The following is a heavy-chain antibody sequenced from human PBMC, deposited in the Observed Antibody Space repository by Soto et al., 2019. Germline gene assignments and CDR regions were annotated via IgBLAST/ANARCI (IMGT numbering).Heavy chain of an antibody. V-gene: IGHV1-18*04. CDR2: ISAFNHKA. CDR1: GYNYNNYG. CDR3: ARQHNDLWTDSPDFDS. D-gene: IGHD3-9*01. J-gene: IGHJ4*02. Sequence: QVQLVQSGGEVKKPGASVKVSCKASGYNYNNYGVSWVRQAPGQGLEWMGWISAFNHKANYAPNNPDRVTMTIAPSTNTAHMGMRSLRPDDPAVYYCARQHNDLWTDSPDFDSWGQGTLVTVSA.